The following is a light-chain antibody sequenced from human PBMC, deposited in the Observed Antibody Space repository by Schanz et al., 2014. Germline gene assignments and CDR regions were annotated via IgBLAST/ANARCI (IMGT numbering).Light chain of an antibody. CDR3: QQSYSTPWT. CDR2: AAS. Sequence: DIQMTQSPSSLSASVGDRVTITCRASQSISRHLNWYQQKPGKAPKLLIYAASSFQSGVPSRFSGSGSGTDFTLTISSLQPEDFATYYCQQSYSTPWTFGQGTKVEIK. CDR1: QSISRH. J-gene: IGKJ1*01. V-gene: IGKV1-39*01.